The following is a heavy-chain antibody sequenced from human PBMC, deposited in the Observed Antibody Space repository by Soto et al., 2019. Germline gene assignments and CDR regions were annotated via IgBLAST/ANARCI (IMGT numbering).Heavy chain of an antibody. D-gene: IGHD3-16*02. J-gene: IGHJ4*02. V-gene: IGHV3-23*04. CDR3: AKRGGYDYVWKSYRPDY. CDR2: LSGSGGDT. Sequence: EVQLVESGGGLVQPGGSLRLSCAASGFTFSSYEMNWVRQAPGKGLEWVSTLSGSGGDTYYADSVNGRFTISRDKSKNTLYLQMDRLRVEDTAVYYCAKRGGYDYVWKSYRPDYWGQGTLVTVSS. CDR1: GFTFSSYE.